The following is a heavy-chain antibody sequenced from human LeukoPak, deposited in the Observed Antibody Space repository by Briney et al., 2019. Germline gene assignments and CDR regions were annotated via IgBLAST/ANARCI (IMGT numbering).Heavy chain of an antibody. CDR1: GFTFSSYA. D-gene: IGHD6-25*01. CDR3: AASIAALNWFDP. Sequence: PGGSLRLSCAASGFTFSSYAMSWVRQAPGKGLEWVSSISSSSSYIYYADSVKGRFTISRDNAKNSLYLQMNSLRAEDTAVYYCAASIAALNWFDPWGQGTLVTVSS. V-gene: IGHV3-21*01. CDR2: ISSSSSYI. J-gene: IGHJ5*02.